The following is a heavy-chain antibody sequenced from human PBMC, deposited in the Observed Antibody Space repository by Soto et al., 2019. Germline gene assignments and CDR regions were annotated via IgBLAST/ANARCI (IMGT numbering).Heavy chain of an antibody. D-gene: IGHD3-10*01. CDR3: ARDRWGEDGSGSDSLDC. J-gene: IGHJ4*02. V-gene: IGHV4-59*01. CDR2: IYYSGSN. Sequence: QVQLQESGPGLVKPSETLSLTCTVSGGSISSYYWSWIRQPPGKGLEWIGYIYYSGSNNYNPPLRRGVPIAVDTSKNLFSLKLSSVTAADTAVYDWARDRWGEDGSGSDSLDCWGQGTLVTVSS. CDR1: GGSISSYY.